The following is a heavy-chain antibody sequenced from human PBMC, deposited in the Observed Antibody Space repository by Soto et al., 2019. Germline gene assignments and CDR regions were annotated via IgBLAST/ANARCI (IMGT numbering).Heavy chain of an antibody. Sequence: GGSLRLSCAISGFSVISNYLIWVRHAPGKGLEWVSVHYSGGSTYYADSVQGRFTISRDKSNNTLYLQMRRVRAEDTAVYFCARHRHPRGTVGATSPLDPWGQGTQVTVSS. D-gene: IGHD1-26*01. J-gene: IGHJ5*02. CDR2: HYSGGST. CDR3: ARHRHPRGTVGATSPLDP. CDR1: GFSVISNY. V-gene: IGHV3-53*01.